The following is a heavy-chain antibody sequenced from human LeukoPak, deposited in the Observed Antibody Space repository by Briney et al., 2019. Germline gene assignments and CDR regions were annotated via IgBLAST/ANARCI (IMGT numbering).Heavy chain of an antibody. Sequence: HLGGSLRLSCAASGFTFSSYAMHWVRQAPGKGLEWVAVISYDGSNKYYADSVKGRFTISRDNSKNTLYLQMNSLRAEDTAVYYCARGYYDSSGYDYWGQGTLVTVSS. CDR1: GFTFSSYA. CDR3: ARGYYDSSGYDY. V-gene: IGHV3-30-3*01. J-gene: IGHJ4*02. D-gene: IGHD3-22*01. CDR2: ISYDGSNK.